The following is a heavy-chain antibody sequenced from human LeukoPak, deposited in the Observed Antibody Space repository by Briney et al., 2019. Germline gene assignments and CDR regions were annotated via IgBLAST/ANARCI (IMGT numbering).Heavy chain of an antibody. Sequence: ASVKVSCKSSVYTFTSYYPYWVRQAPRQPPERMGEINPSGGSTTSAQKFKGRVTMTMDTSTGTAYMELRRLGSEDTAVYYCARGPGPADDGGGYCFDYWGQGTLVTVSS. CDR2: INPSGGST. V-gene: IGHV1-46*01. J-gene: IGHJ4*02. D-gene: IGHD3-22*01. CDR1: VYTFTSYY. CDR3: ARGPGPADDGGGYCFDY.